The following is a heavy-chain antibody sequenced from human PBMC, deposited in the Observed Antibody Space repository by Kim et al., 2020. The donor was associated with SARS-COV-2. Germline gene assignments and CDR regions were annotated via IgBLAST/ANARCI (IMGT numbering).Heavy chain of an antibody. V-gene: IGHV4-34*01. Sequence: SETLSLTCAVYGGSFSGYYWSWIRQPPGKGLEWIGEINHSGSTNYNPSLKSRVTISVDTSKNQFSLKLSSVTAADTAVYYCARDDAAGTAFHYYYYYGMDVWGQGTTVTVSS. CDR3: ARDDAAGTAFHYYYYYGMDV. D-gene: IGHD6-13*01. CDR1: GGSFSGYY. CDR2: INHSGST. J-gene: IGHJ6*02.